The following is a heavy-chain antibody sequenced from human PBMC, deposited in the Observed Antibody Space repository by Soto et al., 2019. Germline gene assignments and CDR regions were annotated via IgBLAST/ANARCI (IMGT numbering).Heavy chain of an antibody. J-gene: IGHJ6*02. D-gene: IGHD3-3*01. Sequence: GSLRLSCAASGXTFSSYWMHWVRQAPGKGLELVAVISYDGSNKYYADSVKGRFTISRDNSKNTLYLQMNRLRAEDTAVYYRAKSIDVADYDFWSGYLYGMDVWGQGTTGTVSS. CDR2: ISYDGSNK. CDR3: AKSIDVADYDFWSGYLYGMDV. V-gene: IGHV3-30*18. CDR1: GXTFSSYW.